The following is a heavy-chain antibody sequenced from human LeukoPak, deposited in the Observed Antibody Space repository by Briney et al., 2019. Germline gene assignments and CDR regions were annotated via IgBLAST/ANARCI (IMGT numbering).Heavy chain of an antibody. J-gene: IGHJ4*02. CDR1: GGSISSNDYY. CDR2: ILYSGNT. Sequence: SETLSLTCTVSGGSISSNDYYWGWIRQPPGKGLEWIGNILYSGNTFYHPSLKSRITIAVDTSKNQFSLKLSSVTAADTAVYYCSRYIRRRPQFDYWGQGTLVTVSS. CDR3: SRYIRRRPQFDY. V-gene: IGHV4-39*01.